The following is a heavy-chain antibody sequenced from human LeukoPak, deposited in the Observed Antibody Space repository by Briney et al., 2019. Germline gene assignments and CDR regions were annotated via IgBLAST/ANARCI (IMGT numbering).Heavy chain of an antibody. CDR2: INSDGSST. CDR1: GFTLSSYW. J-gene: IGHJ6*02. Sequence: GGSLRLSCAASGFTLSSYWMHWVRQAPGKGLVWVSRINSDGSSTSYADSVKGRFTISRDNAKNTLYLQMNSLRAEDTAVYYCARDGYYYDSSGYYYLYYYGMDVWGQGTTVTVSS. V-gene: IGHV3-74*01. D-gene: IGHD3-22*01. CDR3: ARDGYYYDSSGYYYLYYYGMDV.